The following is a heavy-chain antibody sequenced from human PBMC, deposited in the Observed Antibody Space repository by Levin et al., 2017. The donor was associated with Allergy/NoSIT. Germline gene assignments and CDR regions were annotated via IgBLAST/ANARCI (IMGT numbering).Heavy chain of an antibody. V-gene: IGHV4-39*01. CDR1: GGSISSSSYY. CDR2: IYYSGST. D-gene: IGHD6-13*01. CDR3: ARGIAAAGTKNYYYYYYMDV. Sequence: SETLSLTCTVSGGSISSSSYYWGWIRQPPGTGLEWIGSIYYSGSTYYNPSLKSRVTISVDTSKNQFSLKLSSVTAADTAVYYCARGIAAAGTKNYYYYYYMDVWGKGTTVTVSS. J-gene: IGHJ6*03.